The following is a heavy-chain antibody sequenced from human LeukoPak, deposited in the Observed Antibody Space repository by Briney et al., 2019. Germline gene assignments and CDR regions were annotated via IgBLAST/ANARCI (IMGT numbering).Heavy chain of an antibody. V-gene: IGHV4-59*01. CDR2: IYYSGST. J-gene: IGHJ4*02. Sequence: SETLSLTCTVSGGSISSYYWSWIRQPPGKGLEWIGYIYYSGSTNYNPSLKSRVTISVDTSKNQFSLKLSSVTAADTAVYYCARGTTGGTYFWGQGTLVTVSS. CDR1: GGSISSYY. D-gene: IGHD1-26*01. CDR3: ARGTTGGTYF.